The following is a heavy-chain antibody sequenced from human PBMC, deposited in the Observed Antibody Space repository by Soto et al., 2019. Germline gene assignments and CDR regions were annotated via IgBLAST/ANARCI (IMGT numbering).Heavy chain of an antibody. Sequence: PGGSLRLSCAASGFTFSSYAMHWVRQAPGKGLEWVAVISYDGSNKYYADSVKGRFTISRDNPKNTLYLQMNSLRAEDTAVYYCARSGRIVVVQARFDPWGQGTLVTVSS. CDR1: GFTFSSYA. CDR2: ISYDGSNK. V-gene: IGHV3-30-3*01. J-gene: IGHJ5*02. CDR3: ARSGRIVVVQARFDP. D-gene: IGHD3-22*01.